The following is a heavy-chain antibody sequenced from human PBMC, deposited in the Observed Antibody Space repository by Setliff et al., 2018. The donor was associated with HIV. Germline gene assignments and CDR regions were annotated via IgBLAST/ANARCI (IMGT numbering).Heavy chain of an antibody. D-gene: IGHD3-16*01. CDR1: GGSISSYY. CDR2: IYTSGST. Sequence: SETLSLTCTVSGGSISSYYWSWIRQPAGKGLEWIGHIYTSGSTNYNPSLKSRVTMSVDTSKNQFSLKLSSVTAAETAVYYCARDVPWGDYYYYMDVWGKGTTVTVSS. J-gene: IGHJ6*03. CDR3: ARDVPWGDYYYYMDV. V-gene: IGHV4-4*07.